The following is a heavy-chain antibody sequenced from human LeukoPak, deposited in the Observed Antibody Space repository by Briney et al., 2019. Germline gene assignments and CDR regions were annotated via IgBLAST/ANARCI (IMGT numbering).Heavy chain of an antibody. V-gene: IGHV4-59*01. CDR2: IDDSGNT. CDR1: GGSISRYY. J-gene: IGHJ3*02. CDR3: ARSDYHNSGSHTVFDAFDI. D-gene: IGHD3-10*01. Sequence: SETLSPTCTVSGGSISRYYWSWIRRPPGKGLEWIGYIDDSGNTNYNPSLKSQVTISVDKSKNQFSLKLSFVTAADTAMYYCARSDYHNSGSHTVFDAFDIWSQGTRVTVSS.